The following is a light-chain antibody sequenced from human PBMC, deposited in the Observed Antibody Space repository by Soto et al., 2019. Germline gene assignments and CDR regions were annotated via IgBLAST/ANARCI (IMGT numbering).Light chain of an antibody. J-gene: IGLJ2*01. CDR3: SSYTSTNTVT. CDR2: DVS. CDR1: SSDFGGHNF. V-gene: IGLV2-14*03. Sequence: QSALTQPASVSGSPGQSVSISCTASSSDFGGHNFVSWYQHHPGKAPNLLIYDVSNRPSGVSNRFSGSKSGSTASLIISGLQAEDEADYYCSSYTSTNTVTFGGGTKVTVL.